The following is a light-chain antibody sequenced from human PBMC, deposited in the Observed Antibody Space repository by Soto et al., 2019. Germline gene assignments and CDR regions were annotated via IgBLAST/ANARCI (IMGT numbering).Light chain of an antibody. J-gene: IGLJ3*02. CDR3: QSYDSGLRGWV. CDR1: SSNMGAGYD. Sequence: QSVLTQSPSVSGAPGQRVTISCTGSSSNMGAGYDVHWYQQLPGTAPKLLIYANTNRPSGVPDRFSGSKSGTAASLAITGVQAEDEADYSCQSYDSGLRGWVFGGGTKLAVL. CDR2: ANT. V-gene: IGLV1-40*01.